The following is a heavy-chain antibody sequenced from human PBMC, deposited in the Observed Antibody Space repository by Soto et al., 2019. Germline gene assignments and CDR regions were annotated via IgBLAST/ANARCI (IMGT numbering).Heavy chain of an antibody. Sequence: RILQPPGKGLEWIGYIYYSGSTNYNPSLKSRVTISVDTSKNQFSLKLSSVTAADTAVYYCASQALSSSWFNFDYWGQGTLVTVSS. J-gene: IGHJ4*02. CDR3: ASQALSSSWFNFDY. V-gene: IGHV4-59*08. CDR2: IYYSGST. D-gene: IGHD6-13*01.